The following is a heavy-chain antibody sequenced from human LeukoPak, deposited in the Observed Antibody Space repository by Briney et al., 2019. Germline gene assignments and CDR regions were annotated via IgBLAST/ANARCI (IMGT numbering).Heavy chain of an antibody. CDR1: GGSISSGDYY. V-gene: IGHV4-30-4*01. CDR3: ARGAPLAGYNYGMDV. CDR2: IYYSGST. J-gene: IGHJ6*02. D-gene: IGHD2-21*01. Sequence: SETLSLTCTVSGGSISSGDYYWSWIRQPPGKGLEWIGYIYYSGSTYYNPSLKSRVTISVDTSKNQFSLKLSSVTAADAAVYYCARGAPLAGYNYGMDVWGQGTTVTVSS.